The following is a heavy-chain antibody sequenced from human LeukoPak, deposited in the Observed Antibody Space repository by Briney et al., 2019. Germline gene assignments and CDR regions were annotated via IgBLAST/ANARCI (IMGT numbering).Heavy chain of an antibody. Sequence: GESLKISCKGSGYSFTSYWIGWVRQMPGKGLEWMGIIYPGDSDTRYSPSFQGQVTISADKSINTAYPQWSSLKASDTAMYYCARIIAARPDYFDYWGQGTLVTVSS. D-gene: IGHD6-6*01. J-gene: IGHJ4*02. V-gene: IGHV5-51*01. CDR3: ARIIAARPDYFDY. CDR1: GYSFTSYW. CDR2: IYPGDSDT.